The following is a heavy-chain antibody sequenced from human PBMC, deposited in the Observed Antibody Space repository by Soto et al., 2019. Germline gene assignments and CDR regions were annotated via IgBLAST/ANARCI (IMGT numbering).Heavy chain of an antibody. CDR3: ARRSSGGYCTDCVCYYFDY. CDR2: IYYSGST. CDR1: GGSISSSSYY. J-gene: IGHJ4*02. D-gene: IGHD2-8*01. V-gene: IGHV4-39*01. Sequence: LSLTCTVSGGSISSSSYYWGWIRQPPGKGLEWIGSIYYSGSTYYNPSLKSRVTISVDTSKNQFSLKLSSVTAADTAVYYCARRSSGGYCTDCVCYYFDYWGQVTLVTVSS.